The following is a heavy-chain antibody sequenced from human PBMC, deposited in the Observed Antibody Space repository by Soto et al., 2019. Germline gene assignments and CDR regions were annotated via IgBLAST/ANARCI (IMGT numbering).Heavy chain of an antibody. J-gene: IGHJ3*02. CDR1: GDRDSRNSAA. CDR3: ARVRWGRAWRVTDSFDI. V-gene: IGHV6-1*01. CDR2: TFYKSTWYN. Sequence: LSLCLICAISGDRDSRNSAAWNWIRQSPSRGLEWLGRTFYKSTWYNDYADSVKSRITINSDPSKNQFSLQLTSVTPEDTAVYSGARVRWGRAWRVTDSFDIWRQGTMVTSSS. D-gene: IGHD3-10*01.